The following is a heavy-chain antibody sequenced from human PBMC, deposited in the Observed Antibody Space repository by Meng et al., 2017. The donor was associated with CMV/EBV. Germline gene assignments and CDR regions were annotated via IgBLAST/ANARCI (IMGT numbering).Heavy chain of an antibody. CDR1: GYTFTSYA. CDR3: ARPYSGYYYPGFDY. Sequence: QVQLGRSVAQVKKPGASLKVSCKASGYTFTSYAMHWVRQAPGQRLEWMGWSNAGNGNTKYSQEFQGRVTITRDTSASTAYMELSSLRSEDMAVYYCARPYSGYYYPGFDYWGQGTLVTVSS. D-gene: IGHD3-22*01. CDR2: SNAGNGNT. V-gene: IGHV1-3*02. J-gene: IGHJ4*02.